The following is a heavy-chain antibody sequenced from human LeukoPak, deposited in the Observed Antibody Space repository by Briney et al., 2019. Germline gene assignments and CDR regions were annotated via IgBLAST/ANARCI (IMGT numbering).Heavy chain of an antibody. CDR3: ARVYRIAVADDY. D-gene: IGHD6-19*01. V-gene: IGHV3-7*04. CDR2: IKQDGSEK. J-gene: IGHJ4*02. CDR1: GFTFSSYA. Sequence: GGSQRLSCAASGFTFSSYAMSWVRQAPGKGLEWVANIKQDGSEKYYVDSVKGRFTISRDNAKNSLYLQMNSLRAEDTAVYYCARVYRIAVADDYWGQGTLVTVSS.